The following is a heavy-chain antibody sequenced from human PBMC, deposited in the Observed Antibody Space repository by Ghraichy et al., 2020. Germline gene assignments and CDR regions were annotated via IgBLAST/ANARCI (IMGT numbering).Heavy chain of an antibody. J-gene: IGHJ6*02. Sequence: WGSLRLSCAASGFTFTSYAVSWVRQAPGKGLEWVSAISGSGVSTYYADSVKGRFTISRDNSKNTLYLQMNSLRAEDTAVYYCAKDYHLLTGYYHTGYHGMDVWGQGTTVTVSS. CDR2: ISGSGVST. D-gene: IGHD3-9*01. CDR3: AKDYHLLTGYYHTGYHGMDV. CDR1: GFTFTSYA. V-gene: IGHV3-23*01.